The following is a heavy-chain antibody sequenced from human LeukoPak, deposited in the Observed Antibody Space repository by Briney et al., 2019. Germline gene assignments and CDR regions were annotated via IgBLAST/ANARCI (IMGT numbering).Heavy chain of an antibody. CDR2: INHSGST. V-gene: IGHV4-34*01. J-gene: IGHJ4*02. D-gene: IGHD3-10*01. CDR1: GGSFSGYY. CDR3: ARASRTVWFGELYATAIDY. Sequence: PSETLSLTCAVYGGSFSGYYWSWIRQPPGKGLEWIGEINHSGSTNYNPSLKSRVTISVDTSKNQFSLKLSSVTAADTAVYYCARASRTVWFGELYATAIDYWGQGTLVTVSS.